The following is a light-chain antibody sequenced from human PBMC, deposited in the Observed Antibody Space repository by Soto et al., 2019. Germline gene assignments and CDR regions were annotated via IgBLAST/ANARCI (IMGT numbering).Light chain of an antibody. J-gene: IGKJ2*01. CDR3: QQTYSIPYT. CDR2: VAS. Sequence: DIQMTQSPSSLSASVGDRVTITCRASQSISIYLNWYQQKPGKAPNLLIYVASSMQSGVPSRFSGRGSGTDFTLTITSLQPEDFATYYCQQTYSIPYTFGQGTNLEIK. V-gene: IGKV1-39*01. CDR1: QSISIY.